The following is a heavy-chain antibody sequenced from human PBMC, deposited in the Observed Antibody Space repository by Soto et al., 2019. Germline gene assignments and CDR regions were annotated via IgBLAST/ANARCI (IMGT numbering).Heavy chain of an antibody. V-gene: IGHV3-23*01. J-gene: IGHJ4*02. CDR2: IGADGVTT. CDR3: AKKQKLTAGDVFFDY. D-gene: IGHD6-13*01. CDR1: GFTFSSYT. Sequence: DVELLESGGGLVQPGGSLRLSCAASGFTFSSYTMSWVRQPPGKGLEWVSVIGADGVTTYFADSVKGRFTISRDNFKNTMSLQMNSRRAEDTAVYYCAKKQKLTAGDVFFDYWGQGTPVTVSS.